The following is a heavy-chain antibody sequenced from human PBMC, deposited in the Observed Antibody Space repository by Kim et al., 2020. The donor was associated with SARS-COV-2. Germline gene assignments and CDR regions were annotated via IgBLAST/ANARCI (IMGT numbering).Heavy chain of an antibody. CDR1: GFRFSNYA. CDR3: AKDGNTAGWSIPPYVDS. CDR2: INSGGSNT. V-gene: IGHV3-23*01. J-gene: IGHJ4*02. D-gene: IGHD6-19*01. Sequence: GGSLRLSCVASGFRFSNYAMTWVRQAPGRGLEWVSSINSGGSNTQYIDSVKGRYTISRDNSKNTLYLQMNSLRADDMALYYCAKDGNTAGWSIPPYVDSWGQGTLVTVSS.